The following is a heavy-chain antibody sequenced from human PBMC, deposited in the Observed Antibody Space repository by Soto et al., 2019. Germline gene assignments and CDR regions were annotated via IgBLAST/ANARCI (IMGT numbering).Heavy chain of an antibody. CDR3: AKDMVHCTGTRCARYFEK. CDR1: KFTFGTYA. V-gene: IGHV3-23*01. D-gene: IGHD2-8*02. Sequence: EVQLLESGGGLVQRGGSLRLSCAASKFTFGTYAMTWVRQAPGKGLEWVSDISGSGDNTYYADSVKGRFTISRDNSKSTLYLQMNSLRAEDTAVYYCAKDMVHCTGTRCARYFEKWGRGTLVTVSS. CDR2: ISGSGDNT. J-gene: IGHJ4*02.